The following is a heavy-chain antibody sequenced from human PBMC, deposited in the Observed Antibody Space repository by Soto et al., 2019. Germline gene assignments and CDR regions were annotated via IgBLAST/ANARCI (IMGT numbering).Heavy chain of an antibody. CDR3: ARRYGPGSLVH. Sequence: NPSETLSLTCTVSGGSISSYYWSWIRQPPGKGLEWIGYIYYSGSTNYNPSLKSRVTISVDTSKNQFSLKLSSVTAADTAVYYCARRYGPGSLVHWGQGTLVTVSS. CDR2: IYYSGST. CDR1: GGSISSYY. D-gene: IGHD4-17*01. J-gene: IGHJ4*02. V-gene: IGHV4-59*08.